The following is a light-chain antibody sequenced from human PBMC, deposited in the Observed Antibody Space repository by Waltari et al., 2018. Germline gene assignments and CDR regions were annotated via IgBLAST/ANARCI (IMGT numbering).Light chain of an antibody. Sequence: QTVVTQEPSLTVSPGGTVTLTCASSTGAVTSGSFPNWFQQKPGQVPRALSYRTSSRNSRTPARFSGSLLGDKAALTLSGVQPEDEADYYCLLYYDNTWTFGGGTKLTVL. CDR1: TGAVTSGSF. J-gene: IGLJ3*02. CDR2: RTS. CDR3: LLYYDNTWT. V-gene: IGLV7-43*01.